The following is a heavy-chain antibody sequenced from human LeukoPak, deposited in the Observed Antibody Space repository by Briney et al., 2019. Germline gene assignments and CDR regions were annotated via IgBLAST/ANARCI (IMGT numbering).Heavy chain of an antibody. CDR3: AKDFGYSCGYGFDY. CDR2: ISWNSSRI. J-gene: IGHJ4*02. Sequence: PGGSLRLSRAASGFTFDDYDMHWVRQALGKGLEWVSGISWNSSRIAYADSVKGRFTISRDNAKNSLYLQMNRLRAEDTALYYCAKDFGYSCGYGFDYWGQGTLVTVSS. CDR1: GFTFDDYD. D-gene: IGHD5-18*01. V-gene: IGHV3-9*01.